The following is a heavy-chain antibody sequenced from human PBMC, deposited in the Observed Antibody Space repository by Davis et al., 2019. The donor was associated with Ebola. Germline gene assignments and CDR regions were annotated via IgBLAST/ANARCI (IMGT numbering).Heavy chain of an antibody. V-gene: IGHV1-8*01. Sequence: AASVKVSCKASGYTFTSYDINWVRQATGQGLEWMGWMNPNSGNTGYAQKFQGRVTMTRNTSISTAYMELSSLRSDDTAVYYCARRGREWLDHYGMDVWGQGTTVTVSS. CDR1: GYTFTSYD. CDR2: MNPNSGNT. CDR3: ARRGREWLDHYGMDV. J-gene: IGHJ6*02. D-gene: IGHD3-3*01.